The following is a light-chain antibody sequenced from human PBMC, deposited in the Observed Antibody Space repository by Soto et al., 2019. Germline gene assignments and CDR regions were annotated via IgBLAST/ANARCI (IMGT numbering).Light chain of an antibody. V-gene: IGKV3-11*01. CDR2: DAS. Sequence: EIVLTQSPATLSLSPGERATLSCRASQSVSSYLAWYQHKPGQAPRLLIYDASNRATGILANFSGSGSGTDFTLTISSLEPEDFAVYYCQQRSNWPPMYTFGKGTKLEIK. CDR3: QQRSNWPPMYT. CDR1: QSVSSY. J-gene: IGKJ2*01.